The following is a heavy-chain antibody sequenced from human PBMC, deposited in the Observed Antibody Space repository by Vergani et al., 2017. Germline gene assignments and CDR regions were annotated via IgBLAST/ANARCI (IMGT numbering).Heavy chain of an antibody. D-gene: IGHD6-6*01. CDR2: INPNSGGQ. CDR3: ARGIAARSSFDY. V-gene: IGHV1-2*04. J-gene: IGHJ4*02. CDR1: GYTFTGYY. Sequence: QVQLVQSGAEVKKPGASVKVSCKASGYTFTGYYMHWVRQAPGQGLEWMGWINPNSGGQNYAQKFQGWVTMTRDTSISTAYMELGRLRSDDTAVYYCARGIAARSSFDYWGQGTLVTVSS.